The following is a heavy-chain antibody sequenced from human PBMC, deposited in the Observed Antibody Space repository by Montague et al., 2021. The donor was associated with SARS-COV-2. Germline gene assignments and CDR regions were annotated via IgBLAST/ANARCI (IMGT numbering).Heavy chain of an antibody. Sequence: SLRLSCAASGFTFTTHWMNWVRQAPGKGLEWVANINEDGSQKYYIDSVKGRFTISRDNARNSLFLQMTGLRAEDTAVHYCTALRRTAPFDYWGQGNLVTVSS. D-gene: IGHD2-21*02. CDR2: INEDGSQK. J-gene: IGHJ4*02. CDR3: TALRRTAPFDY. CDR1: GFTFTTHW. V-gene: IGHV3-7*01.